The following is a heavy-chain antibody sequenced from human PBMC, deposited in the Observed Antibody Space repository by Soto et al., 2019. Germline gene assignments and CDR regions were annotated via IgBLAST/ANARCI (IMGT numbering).Heavy chain of an antibody. D-gene: IGHD6-13*01. CDR2: TFYRSKWYN. J-gene: IGHJ5*01. CDR3: ARDSSDSYDGPLWLHS. CDR1: GDRVSSNSAA. V-gene: IGHV6-1*01. Sequence: QTLSLTCAISGDRVSSNSAAWNWIRQSPSRGLEWLRRTFYRSKWYNDYAVSVKSRITINPDTSKNQFSLQLNSVTPEDTAVYYCARDSSDSYDGPLWLHSWGGGTLVTVYS.